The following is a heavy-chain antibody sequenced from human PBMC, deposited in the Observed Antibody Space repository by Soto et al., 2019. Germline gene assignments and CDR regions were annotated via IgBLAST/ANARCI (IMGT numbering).Heavy chain of an antibody. Sequence: EVQLVESGGGLVQPGGSLRLSSAASGFTFSDYYMTWVRQAPGKGLDWVANIKRDGTDKYYVDSVKGRFTISRDNADNSLYLPMKSLRAEDTALYYCARLRWGNDTFDIWGQGTMVTVSA. CDR1: GFTFSDYY. CDR2: IKRDGTDK. V-gene: IGHV3-7*01. D-gene: IGHD7-27*01. CDR3: ARLRWGNDTFDI. J-gene: IGHJ3*02.